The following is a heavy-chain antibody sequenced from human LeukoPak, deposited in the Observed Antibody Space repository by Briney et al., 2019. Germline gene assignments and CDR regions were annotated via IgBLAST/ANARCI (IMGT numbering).Heavy chain of an antibody. CDR3: ARDLNGRYQLLSNFDY. J-gene: IGHJ4*02. CDR2: ISAYNGNT. D-gene: IGHD2-2*01. V-gene: IGHV1-18*01. Sequence: ASVKVSCKASGYTFTSYGISWVRQAPGQGLEWMGWISAYNGNTNYPQKLQGRVTMTTDTSTSTAYMELRSLRSDDTAVYYCARDLNGRYQLLSNFDYWGQGTLVTVSS. CDR1: GYTFTSYG.